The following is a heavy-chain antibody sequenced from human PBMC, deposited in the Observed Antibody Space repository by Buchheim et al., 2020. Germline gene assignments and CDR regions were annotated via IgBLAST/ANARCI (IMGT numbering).Heavy chain of an antibody. J-gene: IGHJ4*02. CDR2: IYPGDSYT. CDR3: ARRVRDSSGYNFDF. V-gene: IGHV5-51*01. CDR1: GYSFTGAY. D-gene: IGHD5-18*01. Sequence: EVQLVQSGAEVKRPGESLKISCQGSGYSFTGAYIAWVRQMPGKGLEWMGNIYPGDSYTAYNPSFQGQVTMSVDKSLRTAYLQWYSLKASDSAMYYCARRVRDSSGYNFDFWGQGTL.